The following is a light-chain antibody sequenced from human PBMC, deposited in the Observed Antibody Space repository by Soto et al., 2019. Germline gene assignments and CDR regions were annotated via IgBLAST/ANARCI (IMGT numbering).Light chain of an antibody. Sequence: DIQMTQSPSTLSASVGDRVTVTCRASQAICSLLAWYQQKPGKAPKLPIYKASTLKSGVPSRFSGSGSGTDFTLTISSLQPEDFATYYCQQSYSTPWTFGQGTKVDIK. CDR1: QAICSL. CDR3: QQSYSTPWT. J-gene: IGKJ1*01. CDR2: KAS. V-gene: IGKV1-5*03.